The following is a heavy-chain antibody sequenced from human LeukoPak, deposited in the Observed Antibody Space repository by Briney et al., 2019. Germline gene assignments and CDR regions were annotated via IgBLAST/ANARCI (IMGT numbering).Heavy chain of an antibody. V-gene: IGHV4-4*07. CDR1: GGSISSYY. CDR2: IYTSGST. Sequence: SETLSLTCTVSGGSISSYYWGWIRQPAGKGLEWIGRIYTSGSTNYNPTLKSRVTMSVDASKNQFSLKLSSVTAADTAVYYCARDYYGDYVSYYYYYGMDVWGQGTTVTVSS. CDR3: ARDYYGDYVSYYYYYGMDV. J-gene: IGHJ6*02. D-gene: IGHD4-17*01.